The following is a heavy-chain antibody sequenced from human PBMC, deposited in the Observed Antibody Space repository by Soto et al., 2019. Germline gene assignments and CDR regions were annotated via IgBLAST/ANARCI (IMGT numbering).Heavy chain of an antibody. CDR2: MKPDDGGP. J-gene: IGHJ6*02. D-gene: IGHD5-12*01. V-gene: IGHV1-2*02. CDR3: VRALRRQWRRLDTESYTGMDV. CDR1: GYILSDYC. Sequence: ASVKVSCKSSGYILSDYCIHWVRQAPGQGLEWLGWMKPDDGGPNYSQNFQGRVIMTRDTSTDTDYMELTRLTSDDTDVYFCVRALRRQWRRLDTESYTGMDVWGQGTTVTVSS.